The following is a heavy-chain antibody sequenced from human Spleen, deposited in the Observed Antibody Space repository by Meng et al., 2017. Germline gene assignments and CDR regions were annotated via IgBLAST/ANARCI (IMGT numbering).Heavy chain of an antibody. CDR2: ISAYNGNT. V-gene: IGHV1-18*01. Sequence: ASVKVSCKASGYTFISYGISWVRQAPGQGLEWMGWISAYNGNTNYAQKLQGRVTMTTDTSTSTAYMELRSLRSDDTAVYYCARDRAVYSYGYYYYGMDVWGQGTTVTVSS. CDR1: GYTFISYG. CDR3: ARDRAVYSYGYYYYGMDV. D-gene: IGHD5-18*01. J-gene: IGHJ6*02.